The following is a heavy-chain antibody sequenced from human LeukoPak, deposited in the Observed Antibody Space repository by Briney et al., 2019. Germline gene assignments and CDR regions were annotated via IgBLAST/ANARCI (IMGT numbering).Heavy chain of an antibody. J-gene: IGHJ4*02. CDR2: IYYSGST. V-gene: IGHV4-30-4*01. D-gene: IGHD1-7*01. Sequence: PSQTLSHTCTVSGGSISSGDYYWSWIRQPPGKGLEWIGYIYYSGSTYYNPSLKSRVTISVDTSKNQFSLKLSSVTAADTAVYYCATLTGTREWYFDYWGQGTLVTVSS. CDR3: ATLTGTREWYFDY. CDR1: GGSISSGDYY.